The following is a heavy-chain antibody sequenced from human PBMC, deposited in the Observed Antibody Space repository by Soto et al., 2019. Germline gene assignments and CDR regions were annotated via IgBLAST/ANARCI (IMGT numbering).Heavy chain of an antibody. CDR2: INAGNGNA. V-gene: IGHV1-3*05. Sequence: QVQLVQSGAEEKKPGASVKVSCKASGYTFTSYAMHWVRQAPGQRLEWMGWINAGNGNAKYSQKFQGRVTITRYTSASTAYMELSSLRSEDTDVYYCARSIVVVTALDYWGERTLVTVYS. D-gene: IGHD2-21*02. CDR1: GYTFTSYA. CDR3: ARSIVVVTALDY. J-gene: IGHJ4*02.